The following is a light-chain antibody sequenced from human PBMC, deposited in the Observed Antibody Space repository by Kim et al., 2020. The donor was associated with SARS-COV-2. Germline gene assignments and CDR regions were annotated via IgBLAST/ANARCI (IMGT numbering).Light chain of an antibody. J-gene: IGLJ2*01. CDR1: SGSIDGNY. CDR2: EDD. V-gene: IGLV6-57*04. Sequence: NFMLTQPHSVSESPGKTVTISCTRSSGSIDGNYVQWYQQRPGGVPTTVIYEDDQRPSGVSDRFSGSIDNSSNSASLTISGLRTEDEGDYYCQSYNRDNVIFGGGTQLTVL. CDR3: QSYNRDNVI.